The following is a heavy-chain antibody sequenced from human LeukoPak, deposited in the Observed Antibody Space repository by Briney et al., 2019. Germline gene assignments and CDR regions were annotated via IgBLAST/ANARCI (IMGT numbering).Heavy chain of an antibody. D-gene: IGHD3-10*02. CDR3: AELGITMIGGV. V-gene: IGHV3-48*03. CDR1: GFTFSSYE. J-gene: IGHJ6*04. Sequence: GGSLRLSCAASGFTFSSYEMNWVRQAPGKGLGWVSYISSSGSTIYYADSVKGRFTISRDNAKNSLYLQMNSLRAEDTAVYYCAELGITMIGGVGGKGTTVTISS. CDR2: ISSSGSTI.